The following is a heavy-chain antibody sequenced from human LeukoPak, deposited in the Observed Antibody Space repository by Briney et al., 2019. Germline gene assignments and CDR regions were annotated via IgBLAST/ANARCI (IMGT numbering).Heavy chain of an antibody. CDR1: RFTFGSYA. D-gene: IGHD6-13*01. V-gene: IGHV3-23*01. CDR2: TNGGVTT. CDR3: VKLSSGSGSSFGFDS. Sequence: HSGGSLRLSCAASRFTFGSYAMSWVRQTPGKSLEWVSITNGGVTTYYADSVRGRFTFSRDNSKDLLYLQMDSLRAEDTAVYYCVKLSSGSGSSFGFDSWGLGTLVTVSS. J-gene: IGHJ4*02.